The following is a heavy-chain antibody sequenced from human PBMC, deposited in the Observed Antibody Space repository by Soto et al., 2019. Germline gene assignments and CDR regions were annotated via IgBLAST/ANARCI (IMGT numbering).Heavy chain of an antibody. Sequence: PGESLKISCKGSGYSFTSYWIGWVRQMPGKGLEWMGIIYPGDSDTRYSPSFQGQVTISADKSISTAYLQWSSLKASDTAMYYCARGYCSGGSCFNPENAFDIWGQGTMVTVSS. V-gene: IGHV5-51*01. CDR2: IYPGDSDT. D-gene: IGHD2-15*01. CDR1: GYSFTSYW. J-gene: IGHJ3*02. CDR3: ARGYCSGGSCFNPENAFDI.